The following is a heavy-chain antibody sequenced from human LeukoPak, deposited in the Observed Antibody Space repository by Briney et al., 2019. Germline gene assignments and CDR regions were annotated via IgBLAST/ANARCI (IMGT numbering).Heavy chain of an antibody. CDR1: GYTFTDYH. D-gene: IGHD2-2*01. CDR2: INPHSGGT. J-gene: IGHJ5*02. V-gene: IGHV1-2*02. Sequence: ASVKVSCKASGYTFTDYHILWLRQAPGQGLEWVGWINPHSGGTNFAQRFQGRVTMTRDTSISTVYMELTRLTSDDTAVYYCATVPCVISSCSPDNWFDPWGQGTLVTVSS. CDR3: ATVPCVISSCSPDNWFDP.